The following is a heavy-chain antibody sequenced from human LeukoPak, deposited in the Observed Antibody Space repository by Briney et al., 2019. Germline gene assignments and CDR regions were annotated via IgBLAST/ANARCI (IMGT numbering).Heavy chain of an antibody. CDR3: ARVDSGGWYRVRN. J-gene: IGHJ4*02. D-gene: IGHD6-19*01. CDR2: IYYNGNT. V-gene: IGHV4-39*07. CDR1: GGSISSSSYY. Sequence: NSSETLSLTCTVSGGSISSSSYYWGWIRQPPGKGLEWIGSIYYNGNTYYNPSLKSRVTISVDTSKNQFSLKLTSVTAADTAVYYCARVDSGGWYRVRNWGQGTLVTVSS.